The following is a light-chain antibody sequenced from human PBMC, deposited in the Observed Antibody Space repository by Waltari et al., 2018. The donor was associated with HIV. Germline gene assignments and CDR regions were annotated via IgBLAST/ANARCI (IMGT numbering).Light chain of an antibody. J-gene: IGLJ2*01. CDR2: GNN. Sequence: QSVLTHPPSVSGAPGQRVTISCTGASSNIGANYDLHCYHPFPGTAPKLLLSGNNDRPSGVPDRCSGSRSGTSASLAITGLQADDEADYYCQSYDSSLSGSVVFGGGTKLTVL. CDR1: SSNIGANYD. CDR3: QSYDSSLSGSVV. V-gene: IGLV1-40*01.